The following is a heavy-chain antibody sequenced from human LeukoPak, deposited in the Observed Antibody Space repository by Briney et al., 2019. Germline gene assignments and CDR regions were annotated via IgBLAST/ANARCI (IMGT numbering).Heavy chain of an antibody. CDR1: GHRFTNHW. J-gene: IGHJ5*02. Sequence: GESLKISCEVSGHRFTNHWIGWVRQMPGKGLEWMGIINLGDSDTKYSPSFQGQVTISLDKSISTAYLQWRSLKASDTAMYYCARRPYSGSPNWFDPWGQGTPVTVSS. CDR3: ARRPYSGSPNWFDP. CDR2: INLGDSDT. D-gene: IGHD1-26*01. V-gene: IGHV5-51*01.